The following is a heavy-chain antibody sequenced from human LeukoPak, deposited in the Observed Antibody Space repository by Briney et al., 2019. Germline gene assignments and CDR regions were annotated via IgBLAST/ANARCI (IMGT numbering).Heavy chain of an antibody. V-gene: IGHV1-69*13. D-gene: IGHD2-2*01. J-gene: IGHJ4*02. CDR1: GGTFSSYA. CDR2: IIPIFGTA. Sequence: ASVKVSCKASGGTFSSYAISWVRQAPGQGLEWMGGIIPIFGTANYAQKFQGRVTITADESTSTAYMELSSLRSEDTAVYYCARSLSYCSSTSCPFDYWGQGTLVTVSS. CDR3: ARSLSYCSSTSCPFDY.